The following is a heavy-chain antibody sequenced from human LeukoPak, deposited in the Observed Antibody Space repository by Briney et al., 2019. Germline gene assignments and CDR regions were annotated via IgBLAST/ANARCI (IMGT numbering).Heavy chain of an antibody. CDR2: ITSSGAAT. Sequence: GGSLRLSCAASGFTFSSYAMSWVRQAPGKGLEWVSSITSSGAATYYADSVKGRFTISRDNSDNTLYLQMNSLRAEDTAVHYCAKDRPNYYGSNGHYYKLNGDCWGQGTLVTVSS. J-gene: IGHJ4*02. CDR3: AKDRPNYYGSNGHYYKLNGDC. CDR1: GFTFSSYA. D-gene: IGHD3-22*01. V-gene: IGHV3-23*01.